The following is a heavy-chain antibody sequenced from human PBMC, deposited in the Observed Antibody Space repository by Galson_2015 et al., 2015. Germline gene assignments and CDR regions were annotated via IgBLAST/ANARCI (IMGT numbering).Heavy chain of an antibody. J-gene: IGHJ4*02. CDR2: ISWDGGST. Sequence: SLRLSCAASGFTFDDYAMHWVRQAPGKGLEWVSLISWDGGSTYYADSVKGRFTISRDNSKNSLYLQMNSLRAEDTALYYCAKEGARYSGGWRGVDYWGQGTLVTVSS. D-gene: IGHD6-19*01. CDR1: GFTFDDYA. CDR3: AKEGARYSGGWRGVDY. V-gene: IGHV3-43D*04.